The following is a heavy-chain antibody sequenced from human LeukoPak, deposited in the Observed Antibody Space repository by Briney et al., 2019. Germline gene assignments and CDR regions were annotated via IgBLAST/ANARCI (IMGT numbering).Heavy chain of an antibody. Sequence: SETLSLTCTVSGGSISSGGYYWSWIRQHPGKGLEWIGYIYYSGSTYYNPSLKSRVTISVDTSKNQFSLKLSSVTAADTAVYYCARAHYVWGSYRYRSRAAFDIWGQGTMVTVSS. CDR1: GGSISSGGYY. CDR2: IYYSGST. D-gene: IGHD3-16*02. J-gene: IGHJ3*02. CDR3: ARAHYVWGSYRYRSRAAFDI. V-gene: IGHV4-31*03.